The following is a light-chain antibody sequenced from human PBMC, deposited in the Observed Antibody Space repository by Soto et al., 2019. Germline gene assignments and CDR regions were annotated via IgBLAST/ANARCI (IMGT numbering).Light chain of an antibody. CDR1: SSDVGGYNY. CDR2: DVS. V-gene: IGLV2-14*01. CDR3: SSYTSSSTLDVV. Sequence: QSALTQPASVSGSPGQSITISCTGTSSDVGGYNYVSWYQQHPGKAPKLRIYDVSNRPSGVSNRFSGYKSGNTASLTISGLQAEDEADYYCSSYTSSSTLDVVFGGGTKLTVL. J-gene: IGLJ2*01.